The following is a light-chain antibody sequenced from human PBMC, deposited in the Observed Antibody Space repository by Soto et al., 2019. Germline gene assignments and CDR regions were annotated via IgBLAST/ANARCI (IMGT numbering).Light chain of an antibody. CDR1: QSVSSF. V-gene: IGKV3-11*01. J-gene: IGKJ5*01. Sequence: EIVLTQSPATLSLSPGERATLSCRASQSVSSFLAWYQQKPGQAPRLLIYDASNRATGIPARFSGSGSGTDFTLTIYSLEPEDFAFYYCQQRSNWPPTFGQGTRVEIK. CDR3: QQRSNWPPT. CDR2: DAS.